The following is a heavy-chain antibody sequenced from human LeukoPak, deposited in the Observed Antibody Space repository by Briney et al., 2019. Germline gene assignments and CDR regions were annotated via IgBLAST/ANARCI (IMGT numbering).Heavy chain of an antibody. CDR2: IWYDGSNK. V-gene: IGHV3-33*06. Sequence: GGSLRLSCAASGFTFSSYGMHWVRQAPGKGLEWVAVIWYDGSNKYYADSVKGRFTISRDNSKNTLYLQMNSLRAEDTAVYYCAKATYYYDSSGCDYWGQGTLVTVSS. CDR1: GFTFSSYG. CDR3: AKATYYYDSSGCDY. J-gene: IGHJ4*02. D-gene: IGHD3-22*01.